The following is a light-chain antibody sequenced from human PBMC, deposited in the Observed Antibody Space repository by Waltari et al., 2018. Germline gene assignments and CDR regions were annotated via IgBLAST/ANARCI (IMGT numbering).Light chain of an antibody. V-gene: IGKV1-12*01. CDR1: QGINSW. Sequence: IQMTQSPSSVSASVGDRVTVTCRASQGINSWLAWYQQKPGRAPKLLIYGVSSLQSGVPSRFSGSGSGTDFTLTISSLQPDDFATYYCQQAASFPLTFGGGTKVEIK. CDR2: GVS. CDR3: QQAASFPLT. J-gene: IGKJ4*01.